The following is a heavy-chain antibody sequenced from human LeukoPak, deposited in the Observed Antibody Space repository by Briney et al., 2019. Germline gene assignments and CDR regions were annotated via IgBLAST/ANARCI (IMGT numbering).Heavy chain of an antibody. CDR3: ARELVVGATQYFDY. CDR2: IYYSGST. CDR1: GGSISSYY. J-gene: IGHJ4*02. Sequence: SETLSLTCTVSGGSISSYYRSWIRQPPGKGLEWIGYIYYSGSTNYNPSLKSRVTISVDTSKNQFSLKLSSVTAADTAVYYCARELVVGATQYFDYWGQGTLAPVSS. D-gene: IGHD1-26*01. V-gene: IGHV4-59*01.